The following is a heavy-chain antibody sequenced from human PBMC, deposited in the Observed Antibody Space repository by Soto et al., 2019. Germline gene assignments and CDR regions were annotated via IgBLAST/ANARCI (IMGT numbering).Heavy chain of an antibody. Sequence: QVQLVQSGAEVKKPGASVKVSCKASGYTFTNFGIIWVRQAPGQGLEWMGWISAYNGNTNYAQNFQGRDTMAADTSTSTAYFELRSLRSDDTALYYCARGGTPIDCWGQGALGTASS. CDR2: ISAYNGNT. D-gene: IGHD3-16*01. J-gene: IGHJ4*02. CDR1: GYTFTNFG. CDR3: ARGGTPIDC. V-gene: IGHV1-18*01.